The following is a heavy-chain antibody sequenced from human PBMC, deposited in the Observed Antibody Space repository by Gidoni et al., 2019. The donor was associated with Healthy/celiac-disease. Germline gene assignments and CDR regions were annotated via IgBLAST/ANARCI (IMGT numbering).Heavy chain of an antibody. Sequence: QVHLQESGPGLVKPSETLSLPCPVSGYSISSGYYWGWIRQPPGKGLDWIGSIYHSGSTYYNPSLKSRVTISVDTSKNQFSLKLSSVTAADTAVYYCARGDIVVVPAASWFDPWGQGTLVTVSS. J-gene: IGHJ5*02. CDR2: IYHSGST. V-gene: IGHV4-38-2*02. CDR1: GYSISSGYY. CDR3: ARGDIVVVPAASWFDP. D-gene: IGHD2-2*01.